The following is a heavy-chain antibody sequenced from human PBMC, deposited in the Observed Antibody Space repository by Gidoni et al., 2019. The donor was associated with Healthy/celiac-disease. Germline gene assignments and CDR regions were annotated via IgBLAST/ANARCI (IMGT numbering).Heavy chain of an antibody. CDR3: AKDRLDFDY. CDR2: ISGSGGST. J-gene: IGHJ4*02. CDR1: GFTFSSYA. V-gene: IGHV3-23*01. Sequence: EVQLLESGGGLVQPGGSLRLSCSASGFTFSSYAMSWVRQAPGKGLVWVAAISGSGGSTYYADAVKGRFTISRDNSKNTLYLQMNSLRAEDTAVYYCAKDRLDFDYWGQGTLVTVSS.